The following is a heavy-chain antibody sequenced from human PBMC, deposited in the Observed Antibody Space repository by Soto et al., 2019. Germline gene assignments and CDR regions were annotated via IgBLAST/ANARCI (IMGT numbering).Heavy chain of an antibody. J-gene: IGHJ4*02. CDR1: GFSFKNYG. D-gene: IGHD3-10*01. Sequence: GGSLRLSCAASGFSFKNYGMHWVRQAPGKGLEWVAVIWFDGSNRLFADSVKGRFTISRDDSKNTVDLQMNSLRVEDTAVYYCAREGFDHDFGSESYYHPFDYWGQGIQVTVSS. CDR2: IWFDGSNR. V-gene: IGHV3-33*01. CDR3: AREGFDHDFGSESYYHPFDY.